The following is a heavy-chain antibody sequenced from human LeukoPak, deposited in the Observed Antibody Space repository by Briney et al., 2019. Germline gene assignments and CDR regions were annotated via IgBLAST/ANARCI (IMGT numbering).Heavy chain of an antibody. V-gene: IGHV4-30-2*01. D-gene: IGHD4-23*01. CDR2: IYHSGST. CDR3: ARERTSPYGGNLHYFDY. CDR1: GGSISSGGYS. Sequence: SETLSLTCAVSGGSISSGGYSWSWIRQPPGKGLEWIGYIYHSGSTYYNPSLKSRVTISVDRSKNQFSLKLSSVTAADTAVYYCARERTSPYGGNLHYFDYWGQGTLVTVSS. J-gene: IGHJ4*02.